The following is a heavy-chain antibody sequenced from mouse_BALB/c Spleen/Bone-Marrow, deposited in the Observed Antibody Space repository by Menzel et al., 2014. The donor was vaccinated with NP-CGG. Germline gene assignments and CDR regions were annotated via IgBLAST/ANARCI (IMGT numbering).Heavy chain of an antibody. Sequence: QVQLQQSGPGLVAPSQSLSITCTVSGFSLTSYGVHWVRQPPGKGLEWLGVIWAGGSTNYNSALMSRLSISKDNSKSQVFLKMNSLQTDDTAMYFCARDRGFGYDRAMDYWGQGPSVTVSS. J-gene: IGHJ4*01. D-gene: IGHD2-2*01. V-gene: IGHV2-9*02. CDR1: GFSLTSYG. CDR2: IWAGGST. CDR3: ARDRGFGYDRAMDY.